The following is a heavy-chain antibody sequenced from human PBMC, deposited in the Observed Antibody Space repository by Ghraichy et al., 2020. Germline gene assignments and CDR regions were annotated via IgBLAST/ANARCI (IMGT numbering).Heavy chain of an antibody. CDR2: ITGSGSTT. CDR1: GFTFSTFP. D-gene: IGHD2-15*01. CDR3: AKRPAGLSWGPSYAMDV. Sequence: LSLTCAASGFTFSTFPMSWVRQVPGQGLEWVSVITGSGSTTYYADSVKGRFTISRDNSKNTLSLQMYSLRAEDTAVYYCAKRPAGLSWGPSYAMDVWGQGTTVTVSS. V-gene: IGHV3-23*01. J-gene: IGHJ6*02.